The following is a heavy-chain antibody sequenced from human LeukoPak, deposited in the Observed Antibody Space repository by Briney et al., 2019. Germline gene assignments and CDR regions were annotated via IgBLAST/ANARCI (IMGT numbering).Heavy chain of an antibody. V-gene: IGHV1-18*01. CDR1: GYTFTTYG. CDR2: ISAYKGNT. D-gene: IGHD3-22*01. J-gene: IGHJ6*02. CDR3: ARQHSSGYYPPHYYYGMDV. Sequence: GASVKVSCKASGYTFTTYGISWVRQAPGQGLEWMGWISAYKGNTNYAQKLQGRVTMTTETSTSTAYMELRSLRSDDTAVYYCARQHSSGYYPPHYYYGMDVWGQGTTVTVSS.